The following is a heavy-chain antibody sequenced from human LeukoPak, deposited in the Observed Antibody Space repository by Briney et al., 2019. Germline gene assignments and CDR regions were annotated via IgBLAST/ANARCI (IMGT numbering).Heavy chain of an antibody. V-gene: IGHV3-21*01. CDR1: EFTFSNYS. J-gene: IGHJ4*02. Sequence: GGSLRLSCAASEFTFSNYSMNWVRQAPGKGLEWVSSISSSSSYIYYADSVKGRFTISRDNAKNSLYLQMNSLRAEDTAVYYCAREMPYYDFWGWGQGTLVTVSS. CDR2: ISSSSSYI. D-gene: IGHD3-3*01. CDR3: AREMPYYDFWG.